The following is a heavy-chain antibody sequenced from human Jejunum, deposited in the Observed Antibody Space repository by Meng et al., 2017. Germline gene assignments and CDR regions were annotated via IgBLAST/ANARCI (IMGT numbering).Heavy chain of an antibody. Sequence: ASVKVSRKTSGYTFIYYYIHWVRQAPGQGLEWMGWINPKTGDTNYVQKFQGRVTMTRDTSISTAYMEMSGLRTDDTAVFFCLRVPGLTTRCSPVNWFDPWGQGTRVTVSS. J-gene: IGHJ5*02. V-gene: IGHV1-2*02. D-gene: IGHD4/OR15-4a*01. CDR2: INPKTGDT. CDR3: LRVPGLTTRCSPVNWFDP. CDR1: GYTFIYYY.